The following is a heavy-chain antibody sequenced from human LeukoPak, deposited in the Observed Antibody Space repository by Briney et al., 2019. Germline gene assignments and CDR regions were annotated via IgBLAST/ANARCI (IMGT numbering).Heavy chain of an antibody. Sequence: ASVKVSCKASGYTFTDYSLHWVRQAPGQGLEWMGWVSPYSGATKYAQKFQVRAIMTTDTSISVVSMDLSRLTSDDTAVYYCARDLTNGDGYNLPHYWGQGTLVTVSS. V-gene: IGHV1-2*02. CDR2: VSPYSGAT. D-gene: IGHD5-24*01. CDR1: GYTFTDYS. CDR3: ARDLTNGDGYNLPHY. J-gene: IGHJ4*02.